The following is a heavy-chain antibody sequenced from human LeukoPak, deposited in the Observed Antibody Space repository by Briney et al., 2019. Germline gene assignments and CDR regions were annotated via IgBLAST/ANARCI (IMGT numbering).Heavy chain of an antibody. CDR3: ARGGFGESDY. V-gene: IGHV4-59*01. CDR1: GGSISSYY. Sequence: PSETLSLTCTVSGGSISSYYWSWIRQPPGKGLEWIGYIYYSGSTNYNLFLKSRVTISVDSSKNQFSLKLNSVTAADTAVYYCARGGFGESDYWGQGTLVTVSS. D-gene: IGHD3-10*01. CDR2: IYYSGST. J-gene: IGHJ4*02.